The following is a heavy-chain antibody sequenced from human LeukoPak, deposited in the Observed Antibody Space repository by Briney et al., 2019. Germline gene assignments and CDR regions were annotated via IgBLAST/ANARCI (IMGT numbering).Heavy chain of an antibody. CDR3: ARQPGIAAAGRFDS. J-gene: IGHJ4*02. CDR2: ISSSSTYI. CDR1: GFTFSSYS. Sequence: GGSLRLSCAASGFTFSSYSMNWVRQAPGKGLEWVSSISSSSTYIYYADSVKGRFTISRDNPKSSLFLQMNSLRAEDTAMYYCARQPGIAAAGRFDSWGQGTLVTVSS. V-gene: IGHV3-21*01. D-gene: IGHD6-13*01.